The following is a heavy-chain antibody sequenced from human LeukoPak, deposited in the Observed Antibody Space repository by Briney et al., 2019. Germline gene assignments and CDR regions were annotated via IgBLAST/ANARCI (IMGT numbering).Heavy chain of an antibody. CDR2: INSKTDAGTT. J-gene: IGHJ6*02. Sequence: PGGSLRLSRAASGFTFRKAWMTWVRQAPGKGLEWVGRINSKTDAGTTDYAAPVKGRFTISRDDSKNTLYLQMNSLKPEDTAVYYCTTDHIGSGYHSYYYYGIDVWGQGTTVTVSS. CDR1: GFTFRKAW. D-gene: IGHD3-22*01. V-gene: IGHV3-15*01. CDR3: TTDHIGSGYHSYYYYGIDV.